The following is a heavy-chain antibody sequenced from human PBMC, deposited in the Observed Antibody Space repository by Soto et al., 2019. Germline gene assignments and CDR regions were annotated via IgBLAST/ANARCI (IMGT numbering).Heavy chain of an antibody. D-gene: IGHD2-21*02. CDR1: GDTFSSYI. V-gene: IGHV1-69*08. CDR3: ARRRYCGYDCYHKHYYGMDV. CDR2: VIPVLTTT. Sequence: QVQLVQSGAEVKKPGSSVRVSCRSSGDTFSSYIVNWLRLAPGRGPVRMGRVIPVLTTTDYAQYLRGRVTISADRSTNTVYLDLSSLRSDDTAVYYCARRRYCGYDCYHKHYYGMDVWGQGSLVTVAS. J-gene: IGHJ6*02.